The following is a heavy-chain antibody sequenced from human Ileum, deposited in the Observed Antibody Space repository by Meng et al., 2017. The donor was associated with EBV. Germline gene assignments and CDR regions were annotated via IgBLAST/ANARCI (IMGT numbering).Heavy chain of an antibody. CDR2: IYHSGST. Sequence: QVQLRESGPGLVKPAGTLSLTCAVSGDSISSNNWWSWVRQPPGKGLEWIGEIYHSGSTNYNPSFKSRVTMSVDKSKNQISLNLSSVTAADTAVYYCASGRDYAWHSWGRGTLVTVSS. D-gene: IGHD4-17*01. CDR3: ASGRDYAWHS. J-gene: IGHJ4*02. CDR1: GDSISSNNW. V-gene: IGHV4-4*02.